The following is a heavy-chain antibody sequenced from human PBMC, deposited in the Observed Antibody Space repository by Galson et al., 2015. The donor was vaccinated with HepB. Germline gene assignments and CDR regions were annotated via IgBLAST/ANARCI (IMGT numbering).Heavy chain of an antibody. J-gene: IGHJ4*02. V-gene: IGHV3-30-3*01. CDR3: ARDLSGWSDY. CDR2: ISYDGSNK. D-gene: IGHD6-19*01. CDR1: GFTFSSYA. Sequence: SLRLSCAASGFTFSSYAMHWVRQAPGKGLEWVAVISYDGSNKYYADSVKGRFTISRDNSKNTLYLQMNSLRAEDTAVYYCARDLSGWSDYWGQGTLVTVSS.